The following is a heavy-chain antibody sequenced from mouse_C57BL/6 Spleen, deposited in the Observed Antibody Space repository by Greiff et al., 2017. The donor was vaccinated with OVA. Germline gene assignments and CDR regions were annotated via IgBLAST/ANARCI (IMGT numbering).Heavy chain of an antibody. D-gene: IGHD1-1*01. CDR3: ARKGGSSRYFDV. Sequence: QVQLQQPGAELVMPGASVKLSCKASGYTFTSYWMHWVKQRPGQGLEWIGEIDPSDSYTNYNQKFKGKSTLTVDKSSSPAYMQLSSLTSEDSAVYYCARKGGSSRYFDVWGTGTTVTVSS. CDR1: GYTFTSYW. CDR2: IDPSDSYT. J-gene: IGHJ1*03. V-gene: IGHV1-69*01.